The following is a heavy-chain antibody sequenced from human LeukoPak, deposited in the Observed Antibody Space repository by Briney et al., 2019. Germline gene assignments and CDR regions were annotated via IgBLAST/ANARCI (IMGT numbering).Heavy chain of an antibody. CDR3: ARDTIPDY. J-gene: IGHJ4*02. V-gene: IGHV3-7*01. Sequence: PGGSLRLSCAASGFTFSNYWMSWVRQAPGKGLEWVANIKQDGSDKHYVDSVKGRFTISRDNAKNSLYLQVNGLRAEDTAVYYCARDTIPDYWGQGTLVTVSS. CDR2: IKQDGSDK. CDR1: GFTFSNYW. D-gene: IGHD2-2*01.